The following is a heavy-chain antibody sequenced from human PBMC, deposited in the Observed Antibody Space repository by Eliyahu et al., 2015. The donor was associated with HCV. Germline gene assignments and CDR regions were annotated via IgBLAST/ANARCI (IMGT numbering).Heavy chain of an antibody. D-gene: IGHD3-9*01. CDR3: ARTHYDILRLGAFDI. Sequence: EVQLVXSGGGLVKPGGSLRLSCAASGFPFXSXSMNWVRQAPGKGLEWVSSISSSSSYIYYADSVKGRFTISRDNAKNSLYLQMNSLRAEDTAVYYCARTHYDILRLGAFDIWGQGTMVTVSS. J-gene: IGHJ3*02. V-gene: IGHV3-21*01. CDR2: ISSSSSYI. CDR1: GFPFXSXS.